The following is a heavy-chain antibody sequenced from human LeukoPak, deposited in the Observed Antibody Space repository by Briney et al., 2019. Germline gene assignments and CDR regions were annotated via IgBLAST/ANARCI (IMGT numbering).Heavy chain of an antibody. CDR3: ARVEQLPTYYFDY. D-gene: IGHD6-13*01. CDR1: GYSISSGYF. CDR2: IYYSGST. J-gene: IGHJ4*02. Sequence: PSETLSLTCTVSGYSISSGYFWGWIRQPPGKGLEWIGIIYYSGSTYYNPSLKTRVTISVDTSKNQFSLRLSSVTAADTAVYYCARVEQLPTYYFDYWGQGTLVTVSS. V-gene: IGHV4-38-2*02.